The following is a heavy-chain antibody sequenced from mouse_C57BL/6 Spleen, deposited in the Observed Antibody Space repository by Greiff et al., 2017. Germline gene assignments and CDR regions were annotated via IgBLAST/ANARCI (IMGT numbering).Heavy chain of an antibody. J-gene: IGHJ3*01. D-gene: IGHD1-1*01. CDR1: GYTFTDYY. CDR2: IYPGSGNT. Sequence: QVHVKQSGAELVRPGASVKLSCKASGYTFTDYYINWVKQRPGQGLEWIARIYPGSGNTYYNEKFKGKATLTAEKSSSTAYMQLSSLTSEDSAVYFCARESSSPFAYWGQGTLVTVSA. CDR3: ARESSSPFAY. V-gene: IGHV1-76*01.